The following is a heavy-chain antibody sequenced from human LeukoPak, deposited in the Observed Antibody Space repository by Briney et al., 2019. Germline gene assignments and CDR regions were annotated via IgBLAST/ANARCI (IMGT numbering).Heavy chain of an antibody. CDR1: GFTFSSYW. CDR2: INSDGSST. D-gene: IGHD3-10*01. Sequence: GGSLRLSCAASGFTFSSYWMHWVRQAPGKGLVWVSRINSDGSSTSYADSVKGRFTISRDNAKNTLYLQMNSLRAEDTAVYYCARALYGSGSFPYFDYWGQGTLVTVSS. J-gene: IGHJ4*02. V-gene: IGHV3-74*01. CDR3: ARALYGSGSFPYFDY.